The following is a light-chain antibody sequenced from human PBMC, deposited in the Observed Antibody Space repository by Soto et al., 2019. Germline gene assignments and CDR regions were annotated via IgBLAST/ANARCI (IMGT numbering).Light chain of an antibody. V-gene: IGKV3-11*01. CDR2: EAS. CDR1: QSVSSY. CDR3: HQRSDWPWT. J-gene: IGKJ1*01. Sequence: EIVLTQSPATLSLSPGERATLSCRASQSVSSYLAWYQQKPGQAPRLLMYEASTRATGIPARFSGGGSGTDFTLTISSLEPEDFAVYYCHQRSDWPWTFGQGTKVEIK.